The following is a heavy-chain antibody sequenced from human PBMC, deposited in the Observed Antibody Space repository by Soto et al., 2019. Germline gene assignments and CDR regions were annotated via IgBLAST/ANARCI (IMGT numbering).Heavy chain of an antibody. CDR2: IYYSGST. D-gene: IGHD3-10*02. CDR1: GGSISSGGYY. Sequence: SETLSLTCTVSGGSISSGGYYWSWIRQHPGKGLEWIGYIYYSGSTYYNPSLKSRVTISVDTSKNQFSLKLSSVTAADTAVYYCATSLFGELLPYYFDYWGQGTLVTVSS. J-gene: IGHJ4*02. CDR3: ATSLFGELLPYYFDY. V-gene: IGHV4-31*03.